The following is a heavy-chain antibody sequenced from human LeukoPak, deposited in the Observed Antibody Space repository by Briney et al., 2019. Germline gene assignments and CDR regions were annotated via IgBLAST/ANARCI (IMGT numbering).Heavy chain of an antibody. D-gene: IGHD2-15*01. J-gene: IGHJ4*02. CDR3: ARGEGGIVVVVAATHFDY. CDR1: GGSISSGTYY. Sequence: SQTLSLTCTVSGGSISSGTYYWSWIRQPAGKGLEWIGRIYTSGSTNYNPSLKSRVTISVDTSKNQFSLKLSSVTAADTAVYYCARGEGGIVVVVAATHFDYWGQGTLVTVSS. V-gene: IGHV4-61*02. CDR2: IYTSGST.